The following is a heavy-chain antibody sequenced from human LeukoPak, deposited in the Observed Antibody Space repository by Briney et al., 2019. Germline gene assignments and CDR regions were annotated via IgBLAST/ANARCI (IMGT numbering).Heavy chain of an antibody. CDR3: ARQGYYDSSGYYYYFDY. CDR2: ISGSGGST. D-gene: IGHD3-22*01. J-gene: IGHJ4*02. CDR1: GFTFSSYA. V-gene: IGHV3-23*01. Sequence: GGSLRLSCAASGFTFSSYAMSWVRQAPGKGLEWVSAISGSGGSTYYADSVKGRFTISRDNAKNSLYLQMNSLRAEDTAVYYCARQGYYDSSGYYYYFDYWGQGPWSPSPQ.